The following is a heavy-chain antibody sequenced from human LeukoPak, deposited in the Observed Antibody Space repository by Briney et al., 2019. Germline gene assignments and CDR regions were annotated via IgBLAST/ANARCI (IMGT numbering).Heavy chain of an antibody. CDR2: IYYSGST. Sequence: PSQTLSLTCTVSGGSISSGDYYWSWIRQPPGTGLEWIAYIYYSGSTYYNPSLKSRVTISVDTSKNQFSLKLSSVTAADTAVYYCARTRSKNYGGNSLFFYFDYWGQGTLVTVSS. V-gene: IGHV4-30-4*01. J-gene: IGHJ4*02. CDR3: ARTRSKNYGGNSLFFYFDY. D-gene: IGHD4-23*01. CDR1: GGSISSGDYY.